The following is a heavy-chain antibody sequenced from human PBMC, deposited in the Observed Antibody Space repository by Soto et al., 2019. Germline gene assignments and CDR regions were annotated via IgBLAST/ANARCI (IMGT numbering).Heavy chain of an antibody. Sequence: TLSLTCTVSGGSITTGGYYWSWIRQLPGKGLEWIGHRYYSESTYYNPSLKSRVSISLDTSKNQFSLKLSFVTAADTAMYYCARTKCSGGSCYSWSLDYWGQGTPVTVSS. CDR3: ARTKCSGGSCYSWSLDY. CDR2: RYYSEST. V-gene: IGHV4-31*03. CDR1: GGSITTGGYY. J-gene: IGHJ4*02. D-gene: IGHD2-15*01.